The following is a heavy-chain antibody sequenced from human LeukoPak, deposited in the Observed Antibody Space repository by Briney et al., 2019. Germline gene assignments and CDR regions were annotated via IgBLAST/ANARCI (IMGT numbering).Heavy chain of an antibody. CDR2: IYTSGST. J-gene: IGHJ6*02. Sequence: SQTLSLTCTVSGGSISSGSYYWSWIRRPAGKGLEWIGRIYTSGSTNYNPSLKSRVTISVDTSKNQFSLKLSSVTAADTAVYYCARDPEKYSSSYYGMDVWGQGTTVTVSS. CDR3: ARDPEKYSSSYYGMDV. V-gene: IGHV4-61*02. CDR1: GGSISSGSYY. D-gene: IGHD6-6*01.